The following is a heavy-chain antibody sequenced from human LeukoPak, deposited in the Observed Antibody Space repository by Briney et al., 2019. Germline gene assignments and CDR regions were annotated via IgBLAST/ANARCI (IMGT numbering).Heavy chain of an antibody. CDR2: IYYGVST. CDR3: ARMSRHGWEPDY. Sequence: TPSETLSLTCTVSGGSISSSNYYWGWIRQSPGKRLEWIATIYYGVSTYYNPSLKSRVTISVDTSKNQFSLKLSSVTAADTAVYYCARMSRHGWEPDYWGQGALVTVSS. CDR1: GGSISSSNYY. D-gene: IGHD1-26*01. V-gene: IGHV4-39*07. J-gene: IGHJ4*02.